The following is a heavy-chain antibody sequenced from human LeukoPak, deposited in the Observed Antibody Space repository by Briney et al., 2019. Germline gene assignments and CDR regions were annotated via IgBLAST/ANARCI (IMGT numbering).Heavy chain of an antibody. CDR1: GGSFSGYY. CDR3: ARSLTDDFWSGHNWFDP. CDR2: INHSGST. J-gene: IGHJ5*02. V-gene: IGHV4-34*01. Sequence: SETLSLTCAVYGGSFSGYYWSWIRQPPGKGLEWIGEINHSGSTNYNPSLKSRVTISVDTSKNQFSLKLSSVTAADTAVYYCARSLTDDFWSGHNWFDPWGQGTLVTVSS. D-gene: IGHD3-3*01.